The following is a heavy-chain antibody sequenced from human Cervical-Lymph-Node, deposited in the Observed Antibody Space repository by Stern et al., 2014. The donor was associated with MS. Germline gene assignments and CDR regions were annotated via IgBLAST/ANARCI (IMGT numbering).Heavy chain of an antibody. V-gene: IGHV1-2*06. CDR3: ARDRYDFWSGYFYYGMDV. D-gene: IGHD3-3*01. Sequence: QVQLVQSGAEVKKPGASVKVSCKASGYTFTGYYRHWVRQAPGQGLEWMGRINPNSGGTNYAQKLQGRVTMTRDTSISTAYMELSRLRSDDTAVYYCARDRYDFWSGYFYYGMDVWGQGTTVTVSS. J-gene: IGHJ6*02. CDR2: INPNSGGT. CDR1: GYTFTGYY.